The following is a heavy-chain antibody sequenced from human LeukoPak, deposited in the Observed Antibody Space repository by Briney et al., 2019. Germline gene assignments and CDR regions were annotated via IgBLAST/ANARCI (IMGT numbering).Heavy chain of an antibody. V-gene: IGHV3-21*01. J-gene: IGHJ4*02. CDR2: ISSSSYI. Sequence: PGGSLRLSCAASGFTFSSYSMNWVRQAPGKGLEWVSSISSSSYIYYADSVKGRFTISRDNAKNSLYLQMNSLRAEDTAVYYCAREKSDILTGYCDYWGQGTLVTVSS. D-gene: IGHD3-9*01. CDR3: AREKSDILTGYCDY. CDR1: GFTFSSYS.